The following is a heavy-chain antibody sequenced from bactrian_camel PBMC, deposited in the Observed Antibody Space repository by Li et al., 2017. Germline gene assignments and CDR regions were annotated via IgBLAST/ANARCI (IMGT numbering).Heavy chain of an antibody. J-gene: IGHJ6*01. CDR3: ATDPVGTWDLGRYGY. V-gene: IGHV3-2*01. Sequence: HVQLVESGGGLVQPGGSPRLSCAASGYNFRNCQMGWYRQAPGNEREMVSIIYSDGSNTNYADSVKGRFTISRDNAKNTLYLQMNSLKTEDTAVYYCATDPVGTWDLGRYGYWGQGTQVTVS. D-gene: IGHD5*01. CDR1: GYNFRNCQ. CDR2: IYSDGSNT.